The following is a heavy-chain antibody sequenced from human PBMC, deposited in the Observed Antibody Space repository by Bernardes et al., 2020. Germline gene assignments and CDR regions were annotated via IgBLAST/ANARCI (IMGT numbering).Heavy chain of an antibody. D-gene: IGHD5-18*01. Sequence: GGSLRLSCAVSGFTFSSYAMSWVRQAPGKGLEWVSGISGSGASPYYADSVKGRFTISRDNSKNTLYLQMNSLRAEDTAVYYCAKDLTWIQVRFDYWGQGTLVTVSS. CDR3: AKDLTWIQVRFDY. CDR2: ISGSGASP. CDR1: GFTFSSYA. V-gene: IGHV3-23*01. J-gene: IGHJ4*02.